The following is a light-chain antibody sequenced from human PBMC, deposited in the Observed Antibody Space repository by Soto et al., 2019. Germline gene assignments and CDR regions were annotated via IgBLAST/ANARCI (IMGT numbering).Light chain of an antibody. CDR1: HSASSS. CDR2: GAS. V-gene: IGKV3D-20*02. J-gene: IGKJ5*01. Sequence: EIVLTQSPGTLSLSPGERATLSCRASHSASSSLAWYQQKPGQAPRLLIYGASSRATGLPDRFSGGGSGTDFTLTISRLEPEDFAVYYCQQRQYWPPITFGQGTRLEIK. CDR3: QQRQYWPPIT.